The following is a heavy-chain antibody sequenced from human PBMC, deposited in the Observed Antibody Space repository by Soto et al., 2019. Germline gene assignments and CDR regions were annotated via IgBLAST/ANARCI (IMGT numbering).Heavy chain of an antibody. D-gene: IGHD3-10*01. Sequence: QVQLVQSGAEVKKPGASVKVSCKASGYTFTNFGISWVRQAPGQGLEWMGWISAYNGNTNYAQNFQGRVNLTPDTTTITAYMELRSLRSDDTAVYYCARAGTPIDYWGQGTLVTVSS. CDR1: GYTFTNFG. V-gene: IGHV1-18*01. CDR2: ISAYNGNT. CDR3: ARAGTPIDY. J-gene: IGHJ4*02.